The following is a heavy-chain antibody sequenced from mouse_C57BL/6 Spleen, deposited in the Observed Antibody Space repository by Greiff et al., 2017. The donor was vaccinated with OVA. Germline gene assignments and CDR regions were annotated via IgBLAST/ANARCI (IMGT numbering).Heavy chain of an antibody. J-gene: IGHJ4*01. CDR3: ARGFSITTVVDYAMDY. V-gene: IGHV1-18*01. CDR2: INPNNGGT. D-gene: IGHD1-1*01. CDR1: GYTFTDYN. Sequence: EVQLQQSGPELVKPGASVKIPCKASGYTFTDYNMDWVKQSHGKSLEWIGDINPNNGGTIYNQKFKGKATLTVDKSSSTAYMELRSLTSEDTAVYYCARGFSITTVVDYAMDYWGQGTSVTVSS.